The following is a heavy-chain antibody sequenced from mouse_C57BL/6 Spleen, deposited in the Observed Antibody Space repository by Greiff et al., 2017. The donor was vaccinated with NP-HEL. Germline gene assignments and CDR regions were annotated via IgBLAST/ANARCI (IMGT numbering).Heavy chain of an antibody. Sequence: QVQLQQSGAELVKPGASVKISCKASGYAFSSYWMNWVKQRPGKGLEWIGQIYPGDGDTNYNGKFKGKATLTADKSSSTAYMQLSSLTSEDSAVYFCARGSSMITFDYWGQGTTLTVSS. V-gene: IGHV1-80*01. CDR3: ARGSSMITFDY. J-gene: IGHJ2*01. CDR1: GYAFSSYW. CDR2: IYPGDGDT. D-gene: IGHD2-4*01.